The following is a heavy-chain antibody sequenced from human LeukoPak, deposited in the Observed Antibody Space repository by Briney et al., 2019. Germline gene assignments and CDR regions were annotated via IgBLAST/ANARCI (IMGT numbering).Heavy chain of an antibody. CDR2: IYYSGST. J-gene: IGHJ6*03. D-gene: IGHD3-10*01. V-gene: IGHV4-38-2*02. CDR3: ARGRYGEYYYYYMDV. CDR1: GYSISSGYY. Sequence: SETLSLTCTVSGYSISSGYYWGWIRQPPGKGLEWIGSIYYSGSTYYNPSLKSRVTISVDTSKNQFSLKLSSVTAADTAVYYCARGRYGEYYYYYMDVWGKGTTVTVSS.